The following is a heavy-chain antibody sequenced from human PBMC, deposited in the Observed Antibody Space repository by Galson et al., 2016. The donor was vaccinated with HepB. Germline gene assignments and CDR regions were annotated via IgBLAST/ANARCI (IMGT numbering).Heavy chain of an antibody. D-gene: IGHD6-6*01. CDR1: GYTFINYA. Sequence: SVKVSCKASGYTFINYAIHWVRQAPGQRLEWMGWINVGTGNIKYSQMFQGRVTITRDTSASTAYMELSSLRSEDTAVYYCARGTLYSSSRSLDYWGQGTLVTVSS. CDR3: ARGTLYSSSRSLDY. V-gene: IGHV1-3*01. CDR2: INVGTGNI. J-gene: IGHJ4*02.